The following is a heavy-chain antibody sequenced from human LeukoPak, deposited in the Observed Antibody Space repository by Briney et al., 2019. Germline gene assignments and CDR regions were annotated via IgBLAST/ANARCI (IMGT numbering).Heavy chain of an antibody. Sequence: SETLSLTCTVSGVSMSSSSSYWAWIRQPPGKGLEWIGSIYYSGITYYNSSLKSRVTISVDTSQNQFSLKLSSVTAADTAVYYCARLRYDSSGYYYFDYWGQGTLVTVSS. V-gene: IGHV4-39*01. CDR2: IYYSGIT. CDR1: GVSMSSSSSY. D-gene: IGHD3-22*01. CDR3: ARLRYDSSGYYYFDY. J-gene: IGHJ4*02.